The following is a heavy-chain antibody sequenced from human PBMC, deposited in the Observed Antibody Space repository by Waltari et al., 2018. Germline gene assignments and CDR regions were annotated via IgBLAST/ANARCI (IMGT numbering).Heavy chain of an antibody. J-gene: IGHJ3*02. CDR1: GDSISGYY. CDR2: IDSDGTT. D-gene: IGHD1-26*01. Sequence: QVQLQESGPGLVKPAETLSLTCRVPGDSISGYYWSWVRQAAGKGPEWIGRIDSDGTTNLNPALRSRVTMSVDTSKNHFFLRLNSVTAADTAVYYCARDIGPAGRGSYWDTFDIWGQGTTVTVSS. CDR3: ARDIGPAGRGSYWDTFDI. V-gene: IGHV4-4*07.